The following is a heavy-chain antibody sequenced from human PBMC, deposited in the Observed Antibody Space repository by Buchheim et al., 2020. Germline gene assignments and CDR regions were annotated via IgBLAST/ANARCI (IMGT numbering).Heavy chain of an antibody. CDR3: ARDLFGYYYDSSGYYPGDY. V-gene: IGHV3-30-3*01. J-gene: IGHJ4*02. Sequence: QVQLVESGGGVVQPGRSLRLSCADSGFTFSSYAMHWVRQAPGKGLEWVAVISYDGSNKYYADSVKGRFTISSDNSKNTLYLQMNSLRAEDTAVYYCARDLFGYYYDSSGYYPGDYWGQGTL. D-gene: IGHD3-22*01. CDR2: ISYDGSNK. CDR1: GFTFSSYA.